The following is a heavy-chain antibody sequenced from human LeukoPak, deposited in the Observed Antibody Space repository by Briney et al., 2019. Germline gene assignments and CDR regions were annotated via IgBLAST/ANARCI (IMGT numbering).Heavy chain of an antibody. Sequence: ASVKVSCKASGYTLTDYYIHWVRQAPGQGLEWMGRINPNSGDTNYAQKFHGRVTMTRDTSISTAYMELSRLKSDDTAVYYCARVANCGGDCYSFDYWGQGTLVTVSS. CDR3: ARVANCGGDCYSFDY. CDR1: GYTLTDYY. CDR2: INPNSGDT. V-gene: IGHV1-2*06. D-gene: IGHD2-21*02. J-gene: IGHJ4*02.